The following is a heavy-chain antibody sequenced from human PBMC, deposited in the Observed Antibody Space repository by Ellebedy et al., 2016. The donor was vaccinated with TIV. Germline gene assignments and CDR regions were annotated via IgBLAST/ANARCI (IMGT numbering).Heavy chain of an antibody. V-gene: IGHV3-23*01. CDR2: IGESGGST. D-gene: IGHD1-26*01. CDR3: VKSSGTWY. J-gene: IGHJ4*02. Sequence: PGGSLRLSCVGSGFTLSSYAMRWVRQAPGKGLEWVSGIGESGGSTYYADSVKGRFTISRDNSKNTLYLQMSSLRAEDTAVYYCVKSSGTWYWGQGTLVTVSS. CDR1: GFTLSSYA.